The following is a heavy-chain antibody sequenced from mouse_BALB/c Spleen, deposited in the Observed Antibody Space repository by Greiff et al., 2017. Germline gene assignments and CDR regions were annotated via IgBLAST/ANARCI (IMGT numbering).Heavy chain of an antibody. CDR2: IYPGNSDT. CDR3: TRGGGYYDYFDY. J-gene: IGHJ2*01. V-gene: IGHV1-5*01. Sequence: VQLQQSGTVLARPGASVKMSCKASGYTFTSYWMHWVKQRPGQGLEWIGAIYPGNSDTSYNQKFKGKAKLTAVTSTSTAYMELSSLTNEDSAVYYCTRGGGYYDYFDYWGQGTTLTVSS. CDR1: GYTFTSYW. D-gene: IGHD2-3*01.